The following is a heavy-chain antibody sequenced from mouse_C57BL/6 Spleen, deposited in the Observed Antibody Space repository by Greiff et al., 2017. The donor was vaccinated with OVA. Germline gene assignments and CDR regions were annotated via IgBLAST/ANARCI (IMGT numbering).Heavy chain of an antibody. V-gene: IGHV2-2*01. J-gene: IGHJ2*01. CDR1: GFSLTSYG. CDR3: ARGRPHEGYFDY. CDR2: IWSGGGT. Sequence: VKLQESGPGLVQPSQSLSITCTVSGFSLTSYGVHWVRQSPGKGLEWLGVIWSGGGTDYNAAFISRMSISKDTSKSQVFFKMNSLQADDTAIYYCARGRPHEGYFDYWGQGTTLTVSS.